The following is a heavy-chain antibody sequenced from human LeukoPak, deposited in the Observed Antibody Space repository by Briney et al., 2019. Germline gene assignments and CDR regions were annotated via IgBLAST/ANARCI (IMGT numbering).Heavy chain of an antibody. CDR3: ARDGGVASRVWYGGGFDY. Sequence: GGSLRLSCAASGFTFSSCYMSWVRQTPGKGLEWVANINQDGSEKYYVDSVRGRFTISRDNAKNSLHLQMNSLRAEDTAVYYCARDGGVASRVWYGGGFDYWGQGTLVTVSS. J-gene: IGHJ4*02. D-gene: IGHD6-19*01. V-gene: IGHV3-7*03. CDR2: INQDGSEK. CDR1: GFTFSSCY.